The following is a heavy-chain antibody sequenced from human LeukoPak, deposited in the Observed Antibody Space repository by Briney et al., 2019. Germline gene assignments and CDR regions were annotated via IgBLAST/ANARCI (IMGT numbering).Heavy chain of an antibody. V-gene: IGHV3-74*01. J-gene: IGHJ4*02. CDR3: ARSFGGDTDY. CDR1: GFTFSGHW. CDR2: INMDGSST. D-gene: IGHD2-21*01. Sequence: PGGSLRLSCAASGFTFSGHWMHWVRQAPGKGLVWVSRINMDGSSTSYADSVKGRFTISRDNAKNTLYLQMNSLRAEDTAVYYCARSFGGDTDYWGQGTLGTVSS.